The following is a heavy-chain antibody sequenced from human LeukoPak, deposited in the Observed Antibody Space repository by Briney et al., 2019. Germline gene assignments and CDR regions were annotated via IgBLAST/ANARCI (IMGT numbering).Heavy chain of an antibody. V-gene: IGHV4-34*01. CDR2: INHSGTT. CDR1: GGSVSSYY. Sequence: SETLSLTCTVSGGSVSSYYWSWIRQPPGKGLEWIGDINHSGTTKYNPSLKSRVTISIDTSKNQFSLKVKSVTAADTAVYYCARLPLGAFGEVLNFDYWGQGSLVTVSS. CDR3: ARLPLGAFGEVLNFDY. D-gene: IGHD3-10*01. J-gene: IGHJ4*02.